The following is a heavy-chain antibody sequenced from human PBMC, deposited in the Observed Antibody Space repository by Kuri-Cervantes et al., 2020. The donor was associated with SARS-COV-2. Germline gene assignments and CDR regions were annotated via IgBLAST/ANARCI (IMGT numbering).Heavy chain of an antibody. V-gene: IGHV4-4*07. CDR3: ARTTVVTPAHYYFDY. CDR1: GGSISSYY. J-gene: IGHJ4*02. CDR2: IYTSGST. D-gene: IGHD4-23*01. Sequence: GSLRLSCTASGGSISSYYWSWIRQPAGKGLEWIGRIYTSGSTNYNPSLKSRVTMSVDTSKNQFSLKLSSVTAADTAVYYCARTTVVTPAHYYFDYWGQGTLVTVSS.